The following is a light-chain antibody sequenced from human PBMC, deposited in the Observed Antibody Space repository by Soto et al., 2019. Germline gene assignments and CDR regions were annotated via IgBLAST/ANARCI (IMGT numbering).Light chain of an antibody. CDR3: TSWTTSTTMI. CDR1: SSDNF. V-gene: IGLV2-14*03. CDR2: DVN. Sequence: QSALTQPASVSGSPGQSITISCTGTSSDNFVSWYQQHPGKAPKLMLYDVNIRPSGVSNRFSGSKSGNTASLTISGLQAEDEADYYCTSWTTSTTMIFGGGTKLTVL. J-gene: IGLJ2*01.